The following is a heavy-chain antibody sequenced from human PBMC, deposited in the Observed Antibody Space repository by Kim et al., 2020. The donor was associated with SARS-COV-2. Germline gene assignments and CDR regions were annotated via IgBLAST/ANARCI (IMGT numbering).Heavy chain of an antibody. CDR1: GYTFTSYG. CDR2: ISGNNGKT. J-gene: IGHJ4*02. Sequence: ASVKVSCKASGYTFTSYGITWVRQAPGQGLEWMGWISGNNGKTNYAPKVQGRVTMTTDTSTTTAYLELRSLRSDDTAVYYCARGGGYIDYWGQGILVTVSS. D-gene: IGHD5-12*01. V-gene: IGHV1-18*01. CDR3: ARGGGYIDY.